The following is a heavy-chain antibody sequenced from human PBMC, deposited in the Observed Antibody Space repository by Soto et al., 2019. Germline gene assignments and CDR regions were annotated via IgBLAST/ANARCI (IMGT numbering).Heavy chain of an antibody. CDR1: GYTFTSYG. D-gene: IGHD2-2*01. CDR3: ARLEYASRRAEGLFDP. CDR2: ISAYNGNT. J-gene: IGHJ5*02. V-gene: IGHV1-18*01. Sequence: QVQLVQSGAEVKKPGASVKVSCKASGYTFTSYGISWVRQAPGQGLEWMGWISAYNGNTNYAQKLQGRVTMTTDTYTSTAYMELRSRRSDDTAVYYCARLEYASRRAEGLFDPWGQGTLVTVSS.